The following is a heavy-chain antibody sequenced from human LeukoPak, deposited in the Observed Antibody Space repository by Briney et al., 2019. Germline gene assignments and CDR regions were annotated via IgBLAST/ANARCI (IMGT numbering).Heavy chain of an antibody. J-gene: IGHJ4*02. V-gene: IGHV3-23*01. CDR3: AKDRPNYYGSNGHYYKLNGDC. D-gene: IGHD3-22*01. Sequence: GGSLRLSCAASGFTFSSYAMSWVRQAPGKGLEWVSSITSSGAATYYADSVKGRFTISRYNSDNTLYLQMNSLRAEDTAVYYCAKDRPNYYGSNGHYYKLNGDCWGQGTLVTVSS. CDR1: GFTFSSYA. CDR2: ITSSGAAT.